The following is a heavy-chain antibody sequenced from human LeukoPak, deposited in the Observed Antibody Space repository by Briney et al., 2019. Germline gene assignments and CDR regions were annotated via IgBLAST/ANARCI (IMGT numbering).Heavy chain of an antibody. Sequence: SETLSLTCTVSDGSISSGGYYWSWIRQPPGKGLEWIGYIYHSGSTYYNPSLKSRVTMSVDTSKNQFSLKLSSVTAADTAVYYCARGGGIAARFAYWGQGTLVTVSS. CDR1: DGSISSGGYY. J-gene: IGHJ4*02. D-gene: IGHD6-6*01. CDR2: IYHSGST. V-gene: IGHV4-30-2*01. CDR3: ARGGGIAARFAY.